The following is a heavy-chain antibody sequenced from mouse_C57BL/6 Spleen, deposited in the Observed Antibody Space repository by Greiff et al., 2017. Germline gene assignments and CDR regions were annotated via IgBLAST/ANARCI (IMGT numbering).Heavy chain of an antibody. CDR1: GYTFTNYW. J-gene: IGHJ2*01. CDR3: ARGGKKGIDY. CDR2: IYPGGGYT. V-gene: IGHV1-63*01. Sequence: QVQLQQSGAELVRPGTSVKMSCKASGYTFTNYWIGWAKQRPGHGLEWIGDIYPGGGYTNYNEKFKGKATLTADKSSSTAYMQLSSLTSEDSAIYYWARGGKKGIDYWGQGTTLTVSS.